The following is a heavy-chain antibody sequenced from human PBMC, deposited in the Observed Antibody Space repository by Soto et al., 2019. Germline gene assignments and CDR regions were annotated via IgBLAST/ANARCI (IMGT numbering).Heavy chain of an antibody. CDR1: GFTFSSYA. V-gene: IGHV3-23*01. Sequence: GESLKISCAASGFTFSSYAMSWVRQAPGKGLEWVSAISGSGGSTYYADSVKGRFTISRDNSKNTLYLQMNSLRAEDTAVYYCARKGAPYSSSWYAIDYWGQGTLVTVSS. J-gene: IGHJ4*02. CDR3: ARKGAPYSSSWYAIDY. D-gene: IGHD6-13*01. CDR2: ISGSGGST.